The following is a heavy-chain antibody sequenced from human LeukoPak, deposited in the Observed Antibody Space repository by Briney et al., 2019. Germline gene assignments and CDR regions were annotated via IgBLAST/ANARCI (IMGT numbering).Heavy chain of an antibody. Sequence: GGSLRLSCAASGFTFSSYSMNWVRQAPGKGLEWVSYISSGSSTTYYADSVKGRFTISRDNAKSSLYLQMNSLRVEDTAVYYCATERYSSMWYQEYWGQGTLVTVSS. CDR2: ISSGSSTT. D-gene: IGHD6-13*01. CDR1: GFTFSSYS. CDR3: ATERYSSMWYQEY. V-gene: IGHV3-48*01. J-gene: IGHJ4*02.